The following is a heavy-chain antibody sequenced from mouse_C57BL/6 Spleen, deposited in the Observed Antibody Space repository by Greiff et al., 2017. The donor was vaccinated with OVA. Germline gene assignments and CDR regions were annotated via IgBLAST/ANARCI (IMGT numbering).Heavy chain of an antibody. Sequence: EVKLVESGPELVKPGASVKMSCKASGYTFTDYNMHWVKQSHGKSLEWIGYINPNNGGTSYNQKFKGKATLTVNKSSSTAYMELRSLTSEDSAVYYCARRDYGSSYPLDYWGQGTTLTVSS. D-gene: IGHD1-1*01. J-gene: IGHJ2*01. CDR1: GYTFTDYN. CDR2: INPNNGGT. V-gene: IGHV1-22*01. CDR3: ARRDYGSSYPLDY.